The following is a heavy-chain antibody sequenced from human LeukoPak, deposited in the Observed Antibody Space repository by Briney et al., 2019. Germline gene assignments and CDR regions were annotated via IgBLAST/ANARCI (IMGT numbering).Heavy chain of an antibody. V-gene: IGHV4-59*12. J-gene: IGHJ6*03. CDR3: ARPLYSYYYMDV. CDR2: IYYSGST. Sequence: PSETLSLTCTVSGGAIRSYYWSWIRQPPGKGLEWIGYIYYSGSTNYNPSLKSRVTISVDTSKNQFSLKLSSVTAADTAVYYCARPLYSYYYMDVWGKGTTVSVSS. CDR1: GGAIRSYY.